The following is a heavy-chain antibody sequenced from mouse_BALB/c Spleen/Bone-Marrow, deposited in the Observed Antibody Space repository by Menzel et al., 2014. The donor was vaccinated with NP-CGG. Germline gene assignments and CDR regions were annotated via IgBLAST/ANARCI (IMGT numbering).Heavy chain of an antibody. CDR3: ARAASLDY. Sequence: QVQLKESGAELARPGASVKLSCKASGYTFTDYYVSWVKQRTGQGLEWIGEIYPGSGNTYYNEKFKGKATLTADRSSSTAYMQLSSLTSEDSAVHFCARAASLDYWGQGTSVTVSS. CDR1: GYTFTDYY. CDR2: IYPGSGNT. J-gene: IGHJ4*01. V-gene: IGHV1-77*01.